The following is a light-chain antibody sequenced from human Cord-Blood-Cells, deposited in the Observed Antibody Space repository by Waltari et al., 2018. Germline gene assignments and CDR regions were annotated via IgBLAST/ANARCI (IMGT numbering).Light chain of an antibody. J-gene: IGLJ3*02. Sequence: QSALTQHAAVDGSPVHLISISCTGTNADVGRCNPVSWYQQHPGKAPKLMSYEGSKRPSGVSNRFSASKSGNTASLTISGLQAEDEADYSCCSYAGSWVFGGGTKLTVL. V-gene: IGLV2-23*01. CDR3: CSYAGSWV. CDR1: NADVGRCNP. CDR2: EGS.